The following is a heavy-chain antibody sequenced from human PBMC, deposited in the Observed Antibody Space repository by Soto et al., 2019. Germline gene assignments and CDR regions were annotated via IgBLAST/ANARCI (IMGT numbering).Heavy chain of an antibody. D-gene: IGHD5-18*01. Sequence: QVQLVQSGAEVKKPGSSVKVSCKASGGTFSSYAISWVRQAPGQGLEWLGGIIPIFGTSTYEQKFQGRVTITADKSTTTSYMELSSLRSEDTAVYYCARYGWSGYSYGYLPNWFDPWGHGTLVTVSS. J-gene: IGHJ5*02. CDR1: GGTFSSYA. CDR2: IIPIFGTS. V-gene: IGHV1-69*06. CDR3: ARYGWSGYSYGYLPNWFDP.